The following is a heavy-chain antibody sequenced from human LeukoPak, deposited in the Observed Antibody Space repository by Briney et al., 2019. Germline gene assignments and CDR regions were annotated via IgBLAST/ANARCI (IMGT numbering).Heavy chain of an antibody. D-gene: IGHD2-8*01. J-gene: IGHJ4*02. CDR3: ARELNGPLDY. Sequence: GRSLTPSCAPFGFTVSSNYMSWVRQAPGKGLEWVSVIYSGGSTYYADSVKGRFTISRDNSKNTRYLQMNSLRAEDTAVYYCARELNGPLDYWGQGTLVTVSS. CDR1: GFTVSSNY. CDR2: IYSGGST. V-gene: IGHV3-66*01.